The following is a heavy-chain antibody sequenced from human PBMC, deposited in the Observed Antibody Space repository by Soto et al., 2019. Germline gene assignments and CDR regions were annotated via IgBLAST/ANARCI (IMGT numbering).Heavy chain of an antibody. V-gene: IGHV6-1*01. CDR1: GDSVSSNSAA. D-gene: IGHD3-22*01. CDR2: TYYRSKWYN. CDR3: ARDYYDSSGYYHIYYYGMGV. Sequence: SQTLSLTCAISGDSVSSNSAAWNCIRQSPSRGLEWLGRTYYRSKWYNDYAVSVQSRLTINPDTSKNQFSLQLNSVTPEDTAVYYCARDYYDSSGYYHIYYYGMGVCGQGTTVTLSS. J-gene: IGHJ6*02.